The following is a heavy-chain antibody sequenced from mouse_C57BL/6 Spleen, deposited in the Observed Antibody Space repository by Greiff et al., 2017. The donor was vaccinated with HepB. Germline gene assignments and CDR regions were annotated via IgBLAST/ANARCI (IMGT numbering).Heavy chain of an antibody. CDR3: ARMGGYYGNYEDY. Sequence: QVQLKQPGAELVRPGSSVKLSCKASGYTFTSYWMHWVKQRPIQGLEWIGNIDPSDSETHYNQKFKDKATLTVDKSSSTAYMQLSSLTSEDSAVYYCARMGGYYGNYEDYWGQGTTLTVSS. CDR1: GYTFTSYW. V-gene: IGHV1-52*01. J-gene: IGHJ2*01. D-gene: IGHD2-1*01. CDR2: IDPSDSET.